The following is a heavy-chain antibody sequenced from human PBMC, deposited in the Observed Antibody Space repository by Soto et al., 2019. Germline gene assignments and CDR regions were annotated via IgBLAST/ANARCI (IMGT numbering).Heavy chain of an antibody. V-gene: IGHV1-3*01. CDR3: ARIILRYSGSYYAGY. D-gene: IGHD1-26*01. Sequence: QVQLVQSGAEVKKPGASVKVSRKASGYTFTSYAMHWVRQAPGQRLEWMGWINAGNGNTKYSQKFQGRVTITRDTSASTAYMELSSLRSEDTAVYYCARIILRYSGSYYAGYWGQGTLVTVSS. CDR1: GYTFTSYA. J-gene: IGHJ4*02. CDR2: INAGNGNT.